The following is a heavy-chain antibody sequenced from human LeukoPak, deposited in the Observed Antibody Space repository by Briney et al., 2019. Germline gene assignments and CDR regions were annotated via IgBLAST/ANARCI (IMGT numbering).Heavy chain of an antibody. V-gene: IGHV4-34*01. D-gene: IGHD5-12*01. J-gene: IGHJ6*02. CDR3: ARESLDIEPPSIDGMDV. Sequence: PSETLSLTCAVYGGSFSGYYWSWIRQPPGKGLEWIGEINYSGSTNYNPSLKSRVTISVDTSKNQFSLKLSSVTAADTAVYYCARESLDIEPPSIDGMDVWGQGTTVTVSS. CDR2: INYSGST. CDR1: GGSFSGYY.